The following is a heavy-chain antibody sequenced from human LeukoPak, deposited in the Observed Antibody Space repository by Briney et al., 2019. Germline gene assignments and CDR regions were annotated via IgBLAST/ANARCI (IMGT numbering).Heavy chain of an antibody. V-gene: IGHV1-69*04. CDR1: GGTFSSYA. CDR3: ARDSGYSSGWYGAY. Sequence: SVKVSCKASGGTFSSYAISWVRQAPGQGLEWMGRIIPILGTTNYAEKFQGRVTFTADKSTNTAYMDLGSLGSEDAAVYYCARDSGYSSGWYGAYWGQGTLVTVSS. D-gene: IGHD6-19*01. J-gene: IGHJ4*02. CDR2: IIPILGTT.